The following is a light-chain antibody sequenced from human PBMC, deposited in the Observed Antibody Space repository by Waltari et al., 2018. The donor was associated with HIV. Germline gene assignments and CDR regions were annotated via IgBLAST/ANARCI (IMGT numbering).Light chain of an antibody. CDR3: QQATNFPHT. CDR2: EAS. V-gene: IGKV1-12*01. Sequence: DIQMTQFPSYLSASVGGGVSINCRASQNIGRSLAWYQLKPGKPPKLLVYEASRLNDGVPARFKATGSRSDFTLDIENLHSEDVAVYVCQQATNFPHTFGGGTRVEI. J-gene: IGKJ4*01. CDR1: QNIGRS.